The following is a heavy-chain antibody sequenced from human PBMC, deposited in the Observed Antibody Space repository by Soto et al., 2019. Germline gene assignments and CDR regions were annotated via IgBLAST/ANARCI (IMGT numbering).Heavy chain of an antibody. V-gene: IGHV1-69*01. CDR2: IIPIFGTA. D-gene: IGHD1-26*01. CDR3: ARDGGRHSGGIDY. CDR1: GGTFSSYS. Sequence: QVQLVQSGAAVKQPGSSVKVSCKASGGTFSSYSINWVRQAPGQGLEWMGEIIPIFGTANYAQKFQGRVTITADESTSTAYMEMSSLRSEDTAVYYCARDGGRHSGGIDYWGQGTLVTVSS. J-gene: IGHJ4*02.